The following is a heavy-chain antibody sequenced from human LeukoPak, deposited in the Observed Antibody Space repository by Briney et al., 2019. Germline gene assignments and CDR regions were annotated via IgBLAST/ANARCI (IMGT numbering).Heavy chain of an antibody. D-gene: IGHD3-22*01. V-gene: IGHV4-39*07. CDR1: GGSISSSSYY. J-gene: IGHJ4*02. CDR2: IYYSGST. CDR3: ARDGEYYDSSGYYYSLDY. Sequence: SETLSLTCTVSGGSISSSSYYWGWIRQPPGKGLEWIGSIYYSGSTYYNPSLKSRVTISVDTSKNQFSLKLSSVTAADTAVYYCARDGEYYDSSGYYYSLDYWGQGTLVTVSS.